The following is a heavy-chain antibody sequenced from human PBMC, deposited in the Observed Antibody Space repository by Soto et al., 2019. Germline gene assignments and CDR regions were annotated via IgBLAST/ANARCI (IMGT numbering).Heavy chain of an antibody. CDR1: GYTFTSYG. V-gene: IGHV1-18*01. D-gene: IGHD3-3*01. CDR2: ISAYNGNT. CDR3: ARDEDGEWHGDYVDY. J-gene: IGHJ4*02. Sequence: GASVKVSCKASGYTFTSYGISWVRQAPGQGLEWMGWISAYNGNTNYAQKLQGRVTMTTDTSTSTAYMELRSLRSDDTAVYYCARDEDGEWHGDYVDYWGQGTLVTVSS.